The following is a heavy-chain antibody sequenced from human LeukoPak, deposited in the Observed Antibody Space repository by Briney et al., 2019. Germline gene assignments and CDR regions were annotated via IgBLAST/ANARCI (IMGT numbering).Heavy chain of an antibody. Sequence: SETLSLTCTVSGGSISSYYWSWIRQPPGKGLEWIGYIYYSGSTNYNPSLKSRVTISVDTSKNQFSLKLSSVTAADTAVYYCARQRWLQPDLEYWGQGTLVTVSP. D-gene: IGHD5-24*01. V-gene: IGHV4-59*08. CDR2: IYYSGST. CDR3: ARQRWLQPDLEY. J-gene: IGHJ4*02. CDR1: GGSISSYY.